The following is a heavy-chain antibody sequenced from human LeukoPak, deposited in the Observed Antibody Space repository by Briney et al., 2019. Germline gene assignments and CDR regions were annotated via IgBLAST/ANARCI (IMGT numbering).Heavy chain of an antibody. Sequence: QPGGSLRLSCAASGFTFSSYAMSWVRQAPGKGLEWVSAISGSGGSTYYADSVKGRFIISRDNSKNTLYLQMNSPRAEDTAVYYCAKDEDIVATFSDYWGQGTLVTVSS. D-gene: IGHD5-12*01. CDR1: GFTFSSYA. V-gene: IGHV3-23*01. CDR2: ISGSGGST. CDR3: AKDEDIVATFSDY. J-gene: IGHJ4*02.